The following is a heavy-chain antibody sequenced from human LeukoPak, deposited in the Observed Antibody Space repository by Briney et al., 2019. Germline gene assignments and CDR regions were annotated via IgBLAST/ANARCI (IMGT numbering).Heavy chain of an antibody. CDR3: ASRQYRSSWYYFDY. CDR2: INSDGSTT. D-gene: IGHD6-13*01. CDR1: GFSLSSYW. J-gene: IGHJ4*02. Sequence: GGSLRLSCAASGFSLSSYWMHWVRQAPGKGLVWVSRINSDGSTTNYADSVKGRFTISRDNAKNTLYLQMNSLRAEDTAGYYCASRQYRSSWYYFDYWGQGTLVTVSS. V-gene: IGHV3-74*01.